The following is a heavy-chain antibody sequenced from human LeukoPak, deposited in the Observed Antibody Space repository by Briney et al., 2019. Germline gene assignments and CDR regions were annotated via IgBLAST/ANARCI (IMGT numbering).Heavy chain of an antibody. CDR1: GFTFSSNW. J-gene: IGHJ4*02. D-gene: IGHD1-26*01. CDR2: INADGSNT. Sequence: GGSLRLSCAASGFTFSSNWMHWVRQAPGKGLVWVSRINADGSNTYYADSARGRFTISRDNAKNTVYLQMNSLRAEDTAVYYCARGSGSYGDFDYWGQGTLVTVSS. CDR3: ARGSGSYGDFDY. V-gene: IGHV3-74*01.